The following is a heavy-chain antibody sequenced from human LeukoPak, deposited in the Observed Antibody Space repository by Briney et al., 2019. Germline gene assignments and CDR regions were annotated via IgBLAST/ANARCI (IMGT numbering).Heavy chain of an antibody. J-gene: IGHJ4*02. Sequence: GGSLRLSCTASGFTFSSYSLNWVRQAPGKGLEWVANIKQDGSEKFYQDSVKGRFTISRDNAKKSLYLQMNSLRAEDTAVYYCARLPPLWFGELLSYYFDYWGQGTLVTVSS. CDR3: ARLPPLWFGELLSYYFDY. D-gene: IGHD3-10*01. CDR2: IKQDGSEK. V-gene: IGHV3-7*01. CDR1: GFTFSSYS.